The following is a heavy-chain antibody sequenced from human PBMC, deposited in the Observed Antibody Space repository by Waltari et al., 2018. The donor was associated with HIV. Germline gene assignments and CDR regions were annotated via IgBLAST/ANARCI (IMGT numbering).Heavy chain of an antibody. V-gene: IGHV1-18*01. CDR2: KSPYNGNS. J-gene: IGHJ4*02. D-gene: IGHD2-8*01. Sequence: QIQLVQSGAEVKRPGASVKVSCKASGYLFTHYGISWVRQAPGQGLEWVGWKSPYNGNSAQAQKFQDRITMTTDASTSTAYMELTSLRSDDTAIYFCARGGHCTNGYCYILEFWGQGTLVTVSS. CDR3: ARGGHCTNGYCYILEF. CDR1: GYLFTHYG.